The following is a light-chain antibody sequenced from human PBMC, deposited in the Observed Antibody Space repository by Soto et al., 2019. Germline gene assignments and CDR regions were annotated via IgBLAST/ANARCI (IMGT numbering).Light chain of an antibody. V-gene: IGKV3-11*01. CDR3: HQRHSWLPLT. CDR2: DAS. CDR1: QSVNRY. J-gene: IGKJ4*01. Sequence: EIVLTQSPATLSLSPGERATLSCRASQSVNRYLDWYQQKPGQAPRLLIYDASNRATGIPARFSGAGSGTDFTLTISSLEPEDFAVYYCHQRHSWLPLTSGGGTKVEIK.